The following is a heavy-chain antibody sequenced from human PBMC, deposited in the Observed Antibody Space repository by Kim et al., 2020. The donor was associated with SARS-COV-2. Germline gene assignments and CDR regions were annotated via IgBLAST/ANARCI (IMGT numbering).Heavy chain of an antibody. J-gene: IGHJ5*02. CDR3: AKLRGNEVAVDNVVTALSRGHSGVDWFDP. CDR1: GFTFSSYG. CDR2: ISYDGSNK. D-gene: IGHD2-21*02. Sequence: GGSLRLSCAASGFTFSSYGMHWVRQAPGKGLEWVAVISYDGSNKYYADSVKGRFTISRDNSKNTLYLQMNSLRAEDTAVYYCAKLRGNEVAVDNVVTALSRGHSGVDWFDPWGQGTLVTVSS. V-gene: IGHV3-30*18.